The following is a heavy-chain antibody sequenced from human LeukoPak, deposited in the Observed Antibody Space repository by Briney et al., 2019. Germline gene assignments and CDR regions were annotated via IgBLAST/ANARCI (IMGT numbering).Heavy chain of an antibody. D-gene: IGHD3-22*01. CDR1: GFTFSSYG. J-gene: IGHJ4*02. CDR2: ISYDGSNK. V-gene: IGHV3-30*18. CDR3: AKDNYYDSSGYLDY. Sequence: GGSLRLSCAASGFTFSSYGMHWVRQAPGKGLEWVAVISYDGSNKFYADSVKGRFTISRDNSENTMYLQMNSLRVKDTAVYYCAKDNYYDSSGYLDYWGQGTLVTVSS.